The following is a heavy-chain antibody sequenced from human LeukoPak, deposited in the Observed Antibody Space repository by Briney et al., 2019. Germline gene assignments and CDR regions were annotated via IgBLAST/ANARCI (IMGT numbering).Heavy chain of an antibody. Sequence: SETLSLTCTVSGVSITSHYWSWIRQPPGKGLDYIGFIFYSGATIYNPSLKSRVTISVDTSKNQFSLKVSSVTAADTAVYYCVSLSYKNYDLGHWGQGSLVTVSS. V-gene: IGHV4-59*11. CDR2: IFYSGAT. CDR1: GVSITSHY. J-gene: IGHJ4*02. CDR3: VSLSYKNYDLGH. D-gene: IGHD4-11*01.